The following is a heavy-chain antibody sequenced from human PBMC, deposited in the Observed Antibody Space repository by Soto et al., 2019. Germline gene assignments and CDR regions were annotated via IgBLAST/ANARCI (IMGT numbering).Heavy chain of an antibody. CDR1: GFTFRSHA. Sequence: QVQLVESGGSVVQPGRSLRLSCAASGFTFRSHAMHRVRQAPGKGLEWVAVISYDGSNKYYADSVKGRFTISRDNSKNTLFLQMNSLRAEDTAVYYCARDGLLGYFDYWGQGTLVTVSS. J-gene: IGHJ4*02. V-gene: IGHV3-30-3*01. CDR3: ARDGLLGYFDY. D-gene: IGHD3-16*01. CDR2: ISYDGSNK.